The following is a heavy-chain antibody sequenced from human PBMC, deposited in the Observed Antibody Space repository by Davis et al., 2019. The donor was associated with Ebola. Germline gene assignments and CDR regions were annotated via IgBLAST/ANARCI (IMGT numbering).Heavy chain of an antibody. V-gene: IGHV1-8*03. D-gene: IGHD3-10*01. CDR1: GYTFTSYD. CDR3: ARGPPSWFRPQYYFDY. J-gene: IGHJ4*02. CDR2: MNPNSGNT. Sequence: ASVKVSCKASGYTFTSYDINWVRQATGQGLEWMGWMNPNSGNTGYAQKFQGRVTITRNTSISTAYMELSSLRSEDTAVYYCARGPPSWFRPQYYFDYWGQGTLVTVSS.